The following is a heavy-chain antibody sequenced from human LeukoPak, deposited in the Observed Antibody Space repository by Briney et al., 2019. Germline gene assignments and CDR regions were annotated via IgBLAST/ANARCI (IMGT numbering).Heavy chain of an antibody. V-gene: IGHV4-4*07. Sequence: SETLSLTCTVTGGSISNYYWSWIRQPAGKGLEWIGRMYTSGSTNYNPSLKSRVTMSVDTSKSQFSLKLSSVTAADTAVYYCARDIDILTGRYYYMDVWGKGTTVTVSS. CDR1: GGSISNYY. D-gene: IGHD3-9*01. J-gene: IGHJ6*03. CDR3: ARDIDILTGRYYYMDV. CDR2: MYTSGST.